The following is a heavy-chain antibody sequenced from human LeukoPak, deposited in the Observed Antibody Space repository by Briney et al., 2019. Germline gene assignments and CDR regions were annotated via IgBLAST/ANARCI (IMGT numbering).Heavy chain of an antibody. J-gene: IGHJ6*03. V-gene: IGHV4-59*11. Sequence: PSETLSLTCTVSGGSISSHYWSWIRLPPGKGLEWIGYIYYSGSTNYNPSLKSRVTISVDTSKNQFSLKLSSVTAADTAVYYCARGAVTDGYYYYYMDVWGQGTLVTVSS. CDR2: IYYSGST. CDR1: GGSISSHY. D-gene: IGHD1-14*01. CDR3: ARGAVTDGYYYYYMDV.